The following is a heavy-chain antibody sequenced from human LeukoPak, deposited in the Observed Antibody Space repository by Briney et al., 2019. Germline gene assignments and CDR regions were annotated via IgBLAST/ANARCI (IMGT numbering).Heavy chain of an antibody. Sequence: GGSLRLSCAASGFTFSSYGMTWVRQAPGKGLEWVSGISGSGGSTYYADSVKGRFTISRDNSKNTLYLQMNSLRVEDTAVYYCARDRLRWPKIDYWGQGTLVTVSS. CDR2: ISGSGGST. CDR3: ARDRLRWPKIDY. CDR1: GFTFSSYG. V-gene: IGHV3-23*01. D-gene: IGHD4-23*01. J-gene: IGHJ4*02.